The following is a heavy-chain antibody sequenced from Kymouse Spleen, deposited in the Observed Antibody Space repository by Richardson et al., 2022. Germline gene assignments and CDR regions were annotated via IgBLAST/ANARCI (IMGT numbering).Heavy chain of an antibody. CDR2: INHSGST. CDR3: ARGPGITGTGGFDP. CDR1: GGSFSGYY. D-gene: IGHD1-7*01. Sequence: QVQLQQWGAGLLKPSETLSLTCAVYGGSFSGYYWSWIRQPPGKGLEWIGEINHSGSTNYNPSLKSRVTISVDTSKNQFSLKLSSVTAADTAVYYCARGPGITGTGGFDPWGQGTLVTVSS. V-gene: IGHV4-34*01. J-gene: IGHJ5*02.